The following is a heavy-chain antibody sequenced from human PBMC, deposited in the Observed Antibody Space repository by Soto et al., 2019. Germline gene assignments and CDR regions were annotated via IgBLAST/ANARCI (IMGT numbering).Heavy chain of an antibody. Sequence: LRLSCAASGFTFSDHYMDWVRQAPGKGLEWVGRTRNKANSYTTEYAASVKGRFTISRDDSKNSLYLQMNSLKTEDTAVYYCARPSSSRWYYFDYWGQGTLVTVSS. CDR2: TRNKANSYTT. CDR3: ARPSSSRWYYFDY. V-gene: IGHV3-72*01. J-gene: IGHJ4*02. CDR1: GFTFSDHY. D-gene: IGHD6-6*01.